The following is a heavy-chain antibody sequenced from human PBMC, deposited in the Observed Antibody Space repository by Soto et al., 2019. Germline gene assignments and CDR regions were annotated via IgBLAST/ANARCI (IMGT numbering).Heavy chain of an antibody. V-gene: IGHV3-66*01. Sequence: EVQLVESGGGLVQPGGSLRLSCAASGFTVSSNYMSWVRQAPGKGLEWVSVIYSGRSTYYADSVKGRFTVSRDNSKNTLYLQMNSLRAEDTAVYYCARNVIRGVLNYYMDVWGTGTTVTVSS. D-gene: IGHD3-10*01. CDR2: IYSGRST. CDR1: GFTVSSNY. J-gene: IGHJ6*03. CDR3: ARNVIRGVLNYYMDV.